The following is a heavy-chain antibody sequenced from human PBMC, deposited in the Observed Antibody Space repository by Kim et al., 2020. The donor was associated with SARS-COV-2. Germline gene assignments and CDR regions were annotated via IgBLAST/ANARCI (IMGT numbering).Heavy chain of an antibody. CDR2: VYYTGNS. V-gene: IGHV4-59*01. J-gene: IGHJ2*01. CDR3: AGDGANSRWFH. Sequence: SETLSLTCTVSGASITTFYCSWIRQSPGRGLEWIGYVYYTGNSNYNPSLKSRVTISADTSKNQFSLKLSSVTAADTAVYYCAGDGANSRWFHWGRGALVTVSS. D-gene: IGHD2-15*01. CDR1: GASITTFY.